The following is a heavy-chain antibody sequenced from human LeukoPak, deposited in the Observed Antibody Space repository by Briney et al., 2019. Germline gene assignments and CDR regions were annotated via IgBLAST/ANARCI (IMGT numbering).Heavy chain of an antibody. J-gene: IGHJ4*02. CDR3: ARDPESNWGWDLDY. Sequence: GGSLRLSCAASGFTFSSYWMSWVRQAPGKGLEWVANIKQDGNEKYYVDSVKGRFTISRDNAKNSLYLQMNSLRAEDTAVYYCARDPESNWGWDLDYWGQGTLVTVSS. CDR2: IKQDGNEK. CDR1: GFTFSSYW. D-gene: IGHD7-27*01. V-gene: IGHV3-7*01.